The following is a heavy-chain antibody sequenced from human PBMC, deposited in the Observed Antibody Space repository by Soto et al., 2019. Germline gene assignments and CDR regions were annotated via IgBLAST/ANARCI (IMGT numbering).Heavy chain of an antibody. CDR3: ARDDAFGNENGFDI. V-gene: IGHV3-33*01. J-gene: IGHJ3*02. CDR2: IVSDGSAK. D-gene: IGHD1-1*01. CDR1: GFPFSTYG. Sequence: QVQLVESGGGVVQPGTSLRLSCAVSGFPFSTYGFHWVRQPPGKGLEWVAVIVSDGSAKYRADSVEGRFTISRDNSKDTLYLQMNSLRAEDTAVYYCARDDAFGNENGFDIWGQGTMVTVSS.